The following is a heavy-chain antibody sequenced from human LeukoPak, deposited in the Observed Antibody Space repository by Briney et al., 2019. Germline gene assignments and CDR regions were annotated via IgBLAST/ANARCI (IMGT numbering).Heavy chain of an antibody. D-gene: IGHD3-10*01. CDR2: IKEDGSEI. CDR3: ARGYGSGVYYYYGMDV. J-gene: IGHJ6*02. CDR1: AFTFSNYW. Sequence: QSGGSLRLSCAASAFTFSNYWMSWVRQAPGKGLEWVANIKEDGSEINYVDSVKGRFTISRDNAKNSLYLQMNSLRVDDTAVYYCARGYGSGVYYYYGMDVWGQGTTVTVSS. V-gene: IGHV3-7*01.